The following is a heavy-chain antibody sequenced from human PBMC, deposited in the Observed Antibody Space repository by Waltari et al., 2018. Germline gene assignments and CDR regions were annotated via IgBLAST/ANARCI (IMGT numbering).Heavy chain of an antibody. D-gene: IGHD7-27*01. V-gene: IGHV4-38-2*02. CDR1: GYSISSGYY. CDR3: ARDLATGARGLFDY. J-gene: IGHJ4*02. Sequence: QVQLQESGPGLVKPSETLSLTCTVSGYSISSGYYWGWIRQPPGKGLEWIGSIYHSGSTYYNPSLKSRVTISVDTSKNQFSLKLSSVTAADTAVYYCARDLATGARGLFDYWGQGTLVTVSS. CDR2: IYHSGST.